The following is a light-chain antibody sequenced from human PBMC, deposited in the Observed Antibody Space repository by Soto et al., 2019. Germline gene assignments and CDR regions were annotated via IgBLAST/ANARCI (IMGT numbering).Light chain of an antibody. Sequence: EVVLTQSPGTLSLSPGERATLSCRASRPVVRQYIAWYHQKPGQAPRLLIHDAVSRAAGIPDRFSGSDSASGTDFTLFISRLEPEDCGVFYCQQNGRSPTFGPGTKVDIK. V-gene: IGKV3-20*01. CDR3: QQNGRSPT. CDR2: DAV. CDR1: RPVVRQY. J-gene: IGKJ3*01.